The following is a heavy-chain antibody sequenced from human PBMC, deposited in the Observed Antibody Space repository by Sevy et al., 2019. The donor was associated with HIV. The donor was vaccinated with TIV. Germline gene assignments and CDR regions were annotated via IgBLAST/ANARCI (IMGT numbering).Heavy chain of an antibody. J-gene: IGHJ4*02. D-gene: IGHD3-10*01. Sequence: SESLSLTCTVSGGSISSGDYYWSWIRQPPGKGLEWIGYIYYSGSTYYNPSLKSRVTISVDTSKNQFSLKLSSVTAADTAVYYCARGELLICDYWGQGTLVTVSS. CDR1: GGSISSGDYY. V-gene: IGHV4-30-4*01. CDR2: IYYSGST. CDR3: ARGELLICDY.